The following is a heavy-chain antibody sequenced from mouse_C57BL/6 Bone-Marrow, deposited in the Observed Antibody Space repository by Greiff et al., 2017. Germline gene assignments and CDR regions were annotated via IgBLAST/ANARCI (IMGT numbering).Heavy chain of an antibody. J-gene: IGHJ3*01. Sequence: DVQLVESGGGLVQPGGSLKLSCAASGFTFSDYYMYWVRQTPEKRLEWVADISNGGGSTYYPDTVKGRFTISRDNAKNTLYLQMSRLKSEDTAMYYCARLTWFAYWGQGTLVTVSA. CDR2: ISNGGGST. V-gene: IGHV5-12*01. CDR3: ARLTWFAY. CDR1: GFTFSDYY.